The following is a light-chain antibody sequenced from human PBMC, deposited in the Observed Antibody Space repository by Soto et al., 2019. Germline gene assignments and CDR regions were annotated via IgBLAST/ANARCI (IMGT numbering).Light chain of an antibody. Sequence: EIVLTQSPATLSLSPGARATLSFRASQSVSSYLAWYQQKPGQAPRLLIYDASNRATDIPARFSSSGSGTDFTLTISSLEPEDFAVYYCQQRSNWPPVTFGQGTRLEIK. J-gene: IGKJ5*01. CDR1: QSVSSY. CDR2: DAS. V-gene: IGKV3-11*01. CDR3: QQRSNWPPVT.